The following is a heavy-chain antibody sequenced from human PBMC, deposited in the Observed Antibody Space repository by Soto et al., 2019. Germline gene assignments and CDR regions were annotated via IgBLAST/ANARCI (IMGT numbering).Heavy chain of an antibody. D-gene: IGHD6-6*01. CDR1: GFTFSSYA. V-gene: IGHV3-30-3*01. Sequence: QVQLVESGGGVVQPGRSLRLSCAASGFTFSSYAMHWVRQAPGKGLEWVAVISYDGSNKYYADSVKGRFTISRDNSKKXLXLXXNGLRGEDTAVYYCARDRVSIAAPRLDYYYYGMDVWGQGTTVTVSS. CDR2: ISYDGSNK. J-gene: IGHJ6*02. CDR3: ARDRVSIAAPRLDYYYYGMDV.